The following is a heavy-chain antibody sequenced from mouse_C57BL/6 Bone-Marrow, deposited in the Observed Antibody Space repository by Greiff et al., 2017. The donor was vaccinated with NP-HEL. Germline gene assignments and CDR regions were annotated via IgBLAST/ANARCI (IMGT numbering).Heavy chain of an antibody. CDR2: INPNNGGT. J-gene: IGHJ1*03. CDR3: AREGIDGYCWYVDV. CDR1: GYTFTDYN. V-gene: IGHV1-18*01. Sequence: EVKLQESGPELVKPGASVKIPCKASGYTFTDYNMDWVKQSHGKSLEWIGDINPNNGGTIYNQRFKGKATLTVDKSSSTAYMELRSLTSEDTAVYYCAREGIDGYCWYVDVWGTGTTVTVTS. D-gene: IGHD2-3*01.